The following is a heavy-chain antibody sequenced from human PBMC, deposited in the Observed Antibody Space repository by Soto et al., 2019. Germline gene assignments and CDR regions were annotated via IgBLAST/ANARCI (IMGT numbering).Heavy chain of an antibody. CDR2: IYYRVST. CDR1: GGSIISYY. D-gene: IGHD6-13*01. CDR3: ARVREAAADHFDY. J-gene: IGHJ4*02. Sequence: SATLCLTCTVSGGSIISYYWSCIRQPPGKGLEGIGYIYYRVSTNYNPSLKSRVTISVDTSKNQFSLKLSSVTAADTAVYHCARVREAAADHFDYWGQGTLVNVSS. V-gene: IGHV4-59*01.